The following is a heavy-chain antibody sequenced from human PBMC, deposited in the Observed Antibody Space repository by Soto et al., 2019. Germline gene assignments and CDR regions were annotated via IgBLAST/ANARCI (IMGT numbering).Heavy chain of an antibody. D-gene: IGHD2-2*01. CDR1: GYTFSNYG. V-gene: IGHV1-18*01. J-gene: IGHJ5*02. CDR2: ISLYSDGT. CDR3: ARVVPGAEAWFGP. Sequence: QVQLVQSGGEVKRPGASVKVSCKTSGYTFSNYGITWVRQAPGQPLEWLGWISLYSDGTNYAQKFQGIVSMTTGTSTSTAYMELRSLRSDDTAVYYCARVVPGAEAWFGPWGQGTLVTVSS.